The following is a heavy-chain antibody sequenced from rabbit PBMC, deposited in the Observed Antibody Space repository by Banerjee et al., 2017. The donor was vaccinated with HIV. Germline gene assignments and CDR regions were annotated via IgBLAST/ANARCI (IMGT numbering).Heavy chain of an antibody. J-gene: IGHJ6*01. CDR2: IDAGSSGST. CDR3: ARDPAGGGNYYTL. Sequence: QQQLEESGGGLVKPEGSLTLTCTASGFSFSNKYVMCWVRQAPGKGLEWIACIDAGSSGSTWYASWAKGRFTISKTSSTTVDLKMTSLTAADTATYFCARDPAGGGNYYTLWGPGTLVTVS. V-gene: IGHV1S45*01. D-gene: IGHD8-1*01. CDR1: GFSFSNKYV.